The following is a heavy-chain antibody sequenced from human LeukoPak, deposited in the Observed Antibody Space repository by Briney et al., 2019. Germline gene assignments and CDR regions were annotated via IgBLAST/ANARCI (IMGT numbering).Heavy chain of an antibody. D-gene: IGHD5-18*01. V-gene: IGHV3-74*01. CDR1: GFTFSSYW. CDR3: AREGGYSYGPKDY. CDR2: INSDGSST. J-gene: IGHJ4*02. Sequence: GGSLRLSCAASGFTFSSYWMHWVCQAPGKGLVWVSRINSDGSSTSYADSVKGRITISRDNAKNTLYLQMNSLRAEDTAVYYCAREGGYSYGPKDYWGQGTLVTVSS.